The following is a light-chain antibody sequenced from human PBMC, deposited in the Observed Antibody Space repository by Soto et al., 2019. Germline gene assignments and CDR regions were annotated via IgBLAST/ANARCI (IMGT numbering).Light chain of an antibody. CDR2: EVS. V-gene: IGLV2-23*02. Sequence: QSVLTQPASVSGSPGQSITVSCTGTSSDIGSYNLVSWYQQHPGKAPKLIIYEVSQRPSGVSNRFSGSKSGNTASLTISGLQAEDEADYYCCSYAGTTFYVFGTGTKVTVL. J-gene: IGLJ1*01. CDR3: CSYAGTTFYV. CDR1: SSDIGSYNL.